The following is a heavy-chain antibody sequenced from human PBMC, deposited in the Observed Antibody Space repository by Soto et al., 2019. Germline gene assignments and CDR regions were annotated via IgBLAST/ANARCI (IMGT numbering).Heavy chain of an antibody. V-gene: IGHV1-69*13. D-gene: IGHD6-19*01. Sequence: SVKVSCKASGGTFSSYAISWVRQAPGQGLEWMGGIIPIFGTANYAQKFQGRVTITADESTSTAYMELSSLRSEDTAVYYCARGEGIAVAGTRPYYFDYWGQGTLVTVSS. CDR2: IIPIFGTA. CDR1: GGTFSSYA. CDR3: ARGEGIAVAGTRPYYFDY. J-gene: IGHJ4*02.